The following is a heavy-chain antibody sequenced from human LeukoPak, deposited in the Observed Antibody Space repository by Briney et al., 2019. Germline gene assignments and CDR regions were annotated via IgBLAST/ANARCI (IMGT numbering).Heavy chain of an antibody. CDR1: GFTFSSYW. V-gene: IGHV3-7*01. Sequence: PGGSLRLSCAASGFTFSSYWMSWVRQAPGKGLEWVANIKQDGSEKYYVDSVKGRFTISRDNAKNSLYLQMNSLRAEDTAVYYCARTSIQLWSLHVTVIDNSPDYYFDYWGQGTLVTVSS. D-gene: IGHD5-18*01. CDR3: ARTSIQLWSLHVTVIDNSPDYYFDY. J-gene: IGHJ4*02. CDR2: IKQDGSEK.